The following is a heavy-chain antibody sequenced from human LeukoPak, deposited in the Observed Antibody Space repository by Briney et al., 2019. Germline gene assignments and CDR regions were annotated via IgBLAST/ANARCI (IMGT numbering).Heavy chain of an antibody. CDR3: AIVVTSGDFDY. V-gene: IGHV1-46*01. CDR1: GYTFTSYY. CDR2: INPSGGST. D-gene: IGHD4-23*01. Sequence: ASVKVSCKASGYTFTSYYMHWVRQAPGQGLEWMGIINPSGGSTSYAQKFQGRVTMTRDTSISTAYMELSRLRSDDTAVYYCAIVVTSGDFDYWGQGTLVTVSS. J-gene: IGHJ4*02.